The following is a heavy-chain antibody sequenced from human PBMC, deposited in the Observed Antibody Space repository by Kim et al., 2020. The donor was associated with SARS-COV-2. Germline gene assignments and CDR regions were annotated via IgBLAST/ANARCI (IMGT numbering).Heavy chain of an antibody. Sequence: SVKVSCKASGYTFTDYYIHWVRQAPGQGLEGMGWINPNSGDTKYAQKFQGRVTMTRDAFISTAYMELSSLTSDDTAVYYCARADYDTSGPRRYWGQGTLVTVSS. J-gene: IGHJ4*02. CDR3: ARADYDTSGPRRY. CDR2: INPNSGDT. D-gene: IGHD3-22*01. CDR1: GYTFTDYY. V-gene: IGHV1-2*02.